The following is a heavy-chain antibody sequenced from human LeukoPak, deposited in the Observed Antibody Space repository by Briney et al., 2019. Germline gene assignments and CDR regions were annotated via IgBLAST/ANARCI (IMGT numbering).Heavy chain of an antibody. CDR1: GYTFTSYG. CDR2: ISPYNGNT. J-gene: IGHJ4*02. D-gene: IGHD2-15*01. Sequence: ASVKVSCKASGYTFTSYGISWVRQAPGQGLEWMGWISPYNGNTNYAQKLQGRVTMTTDTSTSTAYMELRSLRSDDTAVYYCARDEYCSGGSCYSGDYWGQGTLVTVSS. CDR3: ARDEYCSGGSCYSGDY. V-gene: IGHV1-18*01.